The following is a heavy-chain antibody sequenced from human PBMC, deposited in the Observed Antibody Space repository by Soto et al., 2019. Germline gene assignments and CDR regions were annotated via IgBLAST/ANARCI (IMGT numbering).Heavy chain of an antibody. CDR1: GDSVSSNSAA. D-gene: IGHD3-10*01. Sequence: SQTLSLTCVISGDSVSSNSAAWNWIRQSPSRGLEWLGRTYYRSRWYNDYAVSVRSRITVNADTSKNQFSLHLNSVTLKDLAVYYRAGNYSLVCYYMDVWGQGTTVTVSS. CDR3: AGNYSLVCYYMDV. CDR2: TYYRSRWYN. V-gene: IGHV6-1*01. J-gene: IGHJ6*03.